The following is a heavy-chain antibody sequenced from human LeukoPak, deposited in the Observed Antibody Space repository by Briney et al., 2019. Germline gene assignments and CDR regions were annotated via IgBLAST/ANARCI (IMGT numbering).Heavy chain of an antibody. Sequence: SETLSLTCTDSGGSISRYYWRWIRQPPGKGLEWIGYIYYSGSTNYNPSLKSRVTISVDTSKNQFSLKLSSVTAADTAVYYCARLAYVWGSYRFYYFDYWGQGTLVTVSS. CDR3: ARLAYVWGSYRFYYFDY. V-gene: IGHV4-59*08. D-gene: IGHD3-16*02. CDR2: IYYSGST. J-gene: IGHJ4*02. CDR1: GGSISRYY.